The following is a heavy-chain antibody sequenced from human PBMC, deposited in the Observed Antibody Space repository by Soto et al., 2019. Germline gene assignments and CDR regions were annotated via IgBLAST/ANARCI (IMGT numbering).Heavy chain of an antibody. Sequence: SLRLSCAASGFTFSSYGMHWVRQAPGKGLEWVAVISYDGSNKYYADSVKGRFTISRDNSKNTLYLQMNSLRAEDTAVYYCAKEMFTMANSMDVWGQGTTVTVSS. V-gene: IGHV3-30*18. CDR3: AKEMFTMANSMDV. D-gene: IGHD3-10*01. CDR1: GFTFSSYG. CDR2: ISYDGSNK. J-gene: IGHJ6*02.